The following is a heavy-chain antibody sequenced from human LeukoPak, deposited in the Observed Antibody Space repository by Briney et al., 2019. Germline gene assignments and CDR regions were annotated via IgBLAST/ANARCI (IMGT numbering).Heavy chain of an antibody. CDR3: ARDFGSAAAGTFYYYYYMDV. CDR1: GYTFTSYD. CDR2: IIPIFGTA. V-gene: IGHV1-69*13. D-gene: IGHD6-13*01. J-gene: IGHJ6*03. Sequence: SVKVSCKASGYTFTSYDINWVRQAPGQGLEWMGGIIPIFGTANYAQKFQGRVTITADESTSTAYMELSSLRSEDTAVYYCARDFGSAAAGTFYYYYYMDVWGKGTTVTVSS.